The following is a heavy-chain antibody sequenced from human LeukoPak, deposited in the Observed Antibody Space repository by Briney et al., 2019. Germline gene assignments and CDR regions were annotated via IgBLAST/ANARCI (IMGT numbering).Heavy chain of an antibody. Sequence: ASVKVSCKASGGTFSSYAISWVRQAPGQGLEWMGGIIPIFGTANYAQKFQGRVTITADESTSTAYMELSSLRSEDTAVYYCTRSGFGGGVHFDYWGQGTPVTVSS. CDR3: TRSGFGGGVHFDY. D-gene: IGHD3-16*01. CDR2: IIPIFGTA. J-gene: IGHJ4*02. V-gene: IGHV1-69*13. CDR1: GGTFSSYA.